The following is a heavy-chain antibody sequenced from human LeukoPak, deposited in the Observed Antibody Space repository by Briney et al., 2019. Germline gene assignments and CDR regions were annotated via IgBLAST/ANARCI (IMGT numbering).Heavy chain of an antibody. Sequence: PGGSLRLSCAASGLTFSSYSMNWVRQAPGKGLEWVSSISSSSSYIYYADSVKGRFTISRDNAKSSLYLQMNSLRAEDTAVYYCARGRSRGLIAAAGDYWGQGTLVTVSS. V-gene: IGHV3-21*01. CDR3: ARGRSRGLIAAAGDY. CDR1: GLTFSSYS. D-gene: IGHD6-13*01. J-gene: IGHJ4*02. CDR2: ISSSSSYI.